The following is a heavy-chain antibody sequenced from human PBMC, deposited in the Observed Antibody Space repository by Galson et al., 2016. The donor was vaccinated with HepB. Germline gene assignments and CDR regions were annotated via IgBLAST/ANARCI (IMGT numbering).Heavy chain of an antibody. CDR2: IYHSWST. J-gene: IGHJ4*02. V-gene: IGHV4-30-2*01. CDR3: ARGGRSDLGFNY. D-gene: IGHD3-16*01. Sequence: TLSLTCAVSGGSINSGGHSWSWIRQPPGKGLEWIGYIYHSWSTHYNPSLKSRVTISLDRSKNQFSLKLSSVTAADTAVYYCARGGRSDLGFNYWGQGTLVTVSS. CDR1: GGSINSGGHS.